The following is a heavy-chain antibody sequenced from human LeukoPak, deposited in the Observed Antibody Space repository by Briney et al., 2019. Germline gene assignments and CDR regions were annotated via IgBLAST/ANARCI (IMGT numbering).Heavy chain of an antibody. Sequence: ASVKVSCKASYYTFTNYGISRVRQAPGQGLEWMGRISAYNGNTNYAQKLQGRVTMTTDTSTSTAYMELRSLRSDDTAVYYCARRGEDGGTFDYWGQGTLVTVSS. CDR2: ISAYNGNT. CDR3: ARRGEDGGTFDY. J-gene: IGHJ4*02. D-gene: IGHD4-23*01. V-gene: IGHV1-18*01. CDR1: YYTFTNYG.